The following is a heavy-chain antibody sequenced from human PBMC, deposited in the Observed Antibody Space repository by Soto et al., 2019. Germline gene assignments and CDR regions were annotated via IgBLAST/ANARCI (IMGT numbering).Heavy chain of an antibody. D-gene: IGHD4-17*01. CDR3: AREIIPLTTDWYFDL. CDR1: GGSISGGVYY. CDR2: IFDSGST. Sequence: QVQLQESDPGLVKTSQTLSLTCTVSGGSISGGVYYWSWIRQPPGKGLEWIGYIFDSGSTYYNPSLKSRVTISVDTSKNQSSLRLSYVTAADTAVYYCAREIIPLTTDWYFDLWGRGTLVTVSS. J-gene: IGHJ2*01. V-gene: IGHV4-30-4*01.